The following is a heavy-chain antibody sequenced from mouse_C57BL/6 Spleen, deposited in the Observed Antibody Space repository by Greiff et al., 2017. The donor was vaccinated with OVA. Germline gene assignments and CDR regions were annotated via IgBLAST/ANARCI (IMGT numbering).Heavy chain of an antibody. CDR1: GFTFSNYW. D-gene: IGHD2-4*01. Sequence: EVKVEESGGGLVQPGGSMKLSCVASGFTFSNYWMNWVRQSPEKGLEWVAQISLKSGNYTTHYAESVKGRFTISRDDSKSSVYLQMNNLRAEDTGIYYGTFYYDYDAVYYAMDYWGQGTSVTVSS. J-gene: IGHJ4*01. CDR2: ISLKSGNYTT. V-gene: IGHV6-3*01. CDR3: TFYYDYDAVYYAMDY.